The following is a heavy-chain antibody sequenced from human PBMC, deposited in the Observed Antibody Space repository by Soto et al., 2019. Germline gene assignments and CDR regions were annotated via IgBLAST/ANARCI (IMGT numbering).Heavy chain of an antibody. CDR3: MTHAVIYSRGH. CDR1: GFTFSYDW. J-gene: IGHJ4*02. V-gene: IGHV3-15*01. CDR2: IKTVTDGGTT. Sequence: EVQLVESGGGLAKPGGSLRLSCAASGFTFSYDWMNWVRQAPGKGLEWVARIKTVTDGGTTDYAAPVKGRFFISRDDSKSTLYLQMNSLKTADTAIYYCMTHAVIYSRGHWGQGTLVTVAS. D-gene: IGHD4-4*01.